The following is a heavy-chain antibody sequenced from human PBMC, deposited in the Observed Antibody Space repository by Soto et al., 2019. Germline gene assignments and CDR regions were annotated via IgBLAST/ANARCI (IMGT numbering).Heavy chain of an antibody. V-gene: IGHV4-34*01. CDR3: ARGRDYYYYMDV. CDR2: INHSGST. J-gene: IGHJ6*03. Sequence: PSETLSLTCAVYGGSFSGYHWSWIRQPPGKGLEWIGEINHSGSTNYNPSLKSRVTISVDTSKNQFSLKLSSVTAADTAVYYCARGRDYYYYMDVWGKGTTVTVSS. CDR1: GGSFSGYH.